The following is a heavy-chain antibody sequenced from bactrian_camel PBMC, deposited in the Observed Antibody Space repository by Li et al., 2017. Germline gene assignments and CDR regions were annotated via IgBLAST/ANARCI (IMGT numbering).Heavy chain of an antibody. CDR3: AADLIAGASLRPGLYAF. D-gene: IGHD6*01. CDR1: GEPYTTCE. Sequence: QVQLVESGGGSVQAGGSLKLSCVASGEPYTTCEMGWHRQAPGKERELVSSIRSSDGTIKYADSVKGRFTISKDNAKNTLYLQMNSLKPEDTAMYYCAADLIAGASLRPGLYAFWGQGTQVTVS. V-gene: IGHV3S68*01. CDR2: IRSSDGTI. J-gene: IGHJ4*01.